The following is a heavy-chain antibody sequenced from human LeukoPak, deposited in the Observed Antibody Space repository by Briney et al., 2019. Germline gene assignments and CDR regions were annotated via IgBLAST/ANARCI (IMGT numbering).Heavy chain of an antibody. CDR3: AKAGSIWGSYREYFDY. CDR2: ISGSGGST. Sequence: GGSLRLSCAASGFTFSSYAMCWVRQAPGKGLEWVSAISGSGGSTYYADSVKGRFTISRDNSKNTLYLQMNSLRAEDTAVYYCAKAGSIWGSYREYFDYWGQGTLVTVSS. D-gene: IGHD3-16*02. V-gene: IGHV3-23*01. CDR1: GFTFSSYA. J-gene: IGHJ4*02.